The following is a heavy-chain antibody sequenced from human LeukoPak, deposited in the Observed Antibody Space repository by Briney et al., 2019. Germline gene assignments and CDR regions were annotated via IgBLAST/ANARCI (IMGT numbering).Heavy chain of an antibody. Sequence: GGSLRLSCAASGFTVSSNYMSWVRQAPGKGLEWVSVIYSGRSTYYADSVKGRFTISRDNSKNTLYLQMNSLRAEDTAVYYCARTYSSSSPDYWGQGTLVTVSS. CDR3: ARTYSSSSPDY. V-gene: IGHV3-66*01. D-gene: IGHD6-13*01. J-gene: IGHJ4*02. CDR1: GFTVSSNY. CDR2: IYSGRST.